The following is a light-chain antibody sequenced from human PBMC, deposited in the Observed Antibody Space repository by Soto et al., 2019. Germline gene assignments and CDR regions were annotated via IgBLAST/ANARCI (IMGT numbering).Light chain of an antibody. J-gene: IGKJ1*01. CDR2: DAS. V-gene: IGKV3-20*01. Sequence: EIVLTQSPGTLSSSPGGRATLSCRASQSVRDSHLAWFQQKPGQAPRLLIYDASRRATGIPDRFSGSGSGTESTLTISRLEPEDFAVYYYEQYDNQQWTFGQGTKVEIK. CDR1: QSVRDSH. CDR3: EQYDNQQWT.